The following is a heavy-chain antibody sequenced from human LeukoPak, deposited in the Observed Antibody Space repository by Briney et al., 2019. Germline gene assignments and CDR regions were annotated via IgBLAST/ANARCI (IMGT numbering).Heavy chain of an antibody. Sequence: GGSLRLSCAASGFTFSSYEMNWVRQAPGKGLEWVSYISSSGSTIYYADSVKGRFTISRDNAKNSLYLQMNSLRADDTAFYYCARDTLGEGEDANYAVYYFDYWGQGTVVTVSS. CDR1: GFTFSSYE. CDR2: ISSSGSTI. D-gene: IGHD4/OR15-4a*01. CDR3: ARDTLGEGEDANYAVYYFDY. J-gene: IGHJ4*02. V-gene: IGHV3-48*03.